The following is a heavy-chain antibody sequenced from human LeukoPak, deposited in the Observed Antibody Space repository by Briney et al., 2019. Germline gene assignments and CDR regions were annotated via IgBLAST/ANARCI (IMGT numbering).Heavy chain of an antibody. CDR2: ISGSGGST. CDR3: ATAEDIVVVPAASDFDY. D-gene: IGHD2-2*01. J-gene: IGHJ4*02. V-gene: IGHV3-23*01. Sequence: PGGSLRLSXAASGFTFSSYAMSWVRQAPGKGLEWVSAISGSGGSTYYADSVKGRFTLSRDNSRNTLYLQMNSLRAEDTAVYYCATAEDIVVVPAASDFDYWGQGTLVTVSS. CDR1: GFTFSSYA.